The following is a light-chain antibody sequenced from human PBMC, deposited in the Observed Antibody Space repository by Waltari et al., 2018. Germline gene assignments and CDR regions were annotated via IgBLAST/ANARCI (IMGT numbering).Light chain of an antibody. CDR1: QGISSY. V-gene: IGKV1-9*01. Sequence: DIQLTQSPSFLSVSVGDRVTITCRASQGISSYLVWYQQKPGKAPKVLISAASTLQTGVPSRFSGSGSGTEFTLTISSLQPEDFATYYCQQVNGYPLTFGGGTKVEIK. CDR3: QQVNGYPLT. J-gene: IGKJ4*01. CDR2: AAS.